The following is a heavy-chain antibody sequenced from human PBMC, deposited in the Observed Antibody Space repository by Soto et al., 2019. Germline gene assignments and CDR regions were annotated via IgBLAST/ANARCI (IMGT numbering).Heavy chain of an antibody. V-gene: IGHV1-18*01. D-gene: IGHD4-17*01. CDR1: GYTFTSYG. CDR3: ARDKTARDYGDYIY. J-gene: IGHJ4*02. Sequence: ASVKVSCKASGYTFTSYGISWVRQAPGQGLEWMGWISAYNGNTNYAQKLQGRVTMTTDTSTSTAYMELRSLRSDDTVVYYCARDKTARDYGDYIYWGQGTLVTVSS. CDR2: ISAYNGNT.